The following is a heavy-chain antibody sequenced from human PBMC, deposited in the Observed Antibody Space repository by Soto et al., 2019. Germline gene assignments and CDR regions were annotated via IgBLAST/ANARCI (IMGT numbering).Heavy chain of an antibody. J-gene: IGHJ4*02. CDR3: ARDADTAMVRAWFDY. CDR2: ISAYNGNT. Sequence: QVQLVQSGAEVKKPGASVKVSCKASGYTFTSYGISWVRQAPGQGVEWMGWISAYNGNTNYAQKPQGRVTMTTDTSTSTAYMELRSLRSDDTAVYYCARDADTAMVRAWFDYWGQGTLVTVSS. D-gene: IGHD5-18*01. CDR1: GYTFTSYG. V-gene: IGHV1-18*01.